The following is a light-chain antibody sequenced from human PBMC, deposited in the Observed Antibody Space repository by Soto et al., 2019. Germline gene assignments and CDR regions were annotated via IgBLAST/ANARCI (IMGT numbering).Light chain of an antibody. CDR3: QQYGSSPRT. J-gene: IGKJ1*01. CDR2: GAS. CDR1: QSVSRNY. Sequence: EIVLAQSPGTLSLSPGERATLSCRASQSVSRNYLAWYQQKPGQAPWLLIYGASNRAGDVPDRFSDSGSGSDFTLTISRLEPEDFAVYYCQQYGSSPRTFGQGTKVEIK. V-gene: IGKV3-20*01.